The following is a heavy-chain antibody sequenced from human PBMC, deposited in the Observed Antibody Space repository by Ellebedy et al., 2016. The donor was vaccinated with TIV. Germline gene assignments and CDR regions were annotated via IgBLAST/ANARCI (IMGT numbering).Heavy chain of an antibody. CDR3: ARDSWLPDPGIDP. CDR1: GGSISSSSYY. CDR2: IYYSGST. J-gene: IGHJ5*02. D-gene: IGHD6-19*01. Sequence: SETLSLTCTVSGGSISSSSYYWGWIRQPPGKGLEWIGSIYYSGSTYYNPSLKSRVTISIDTSKNQFSLKLTSVTAADTAVYYCARDSWLPDPGIDPWGRGTLVTVSS. V-gene: IGHV4-39*07.